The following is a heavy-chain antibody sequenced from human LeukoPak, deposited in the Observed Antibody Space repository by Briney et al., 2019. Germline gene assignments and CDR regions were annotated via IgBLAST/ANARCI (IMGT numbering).Heavy chain of an antibody. CDR1: GYSFTSYW. V-gene: IGHV5-51*01. CDR3: ARALPKQYYYDSSGSADAFDI. Sequence: GESLKISCKGSGYSFTSYWIGWVRQLPGKGLEWLGIIYPGDSDTRYSPSFQGQVTISADKSISTAYLQWSSLKASDTAMYYCARALPKQYYYDSSGSADAFDIWGQGTMVTVSS. CDR2: IYPGDSDT. D-gene: IGHD3-22*01. J-gene: IGHJ3*02.